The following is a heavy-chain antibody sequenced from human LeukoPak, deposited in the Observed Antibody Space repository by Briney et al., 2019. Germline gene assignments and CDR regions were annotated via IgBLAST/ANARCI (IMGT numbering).Heavy chain of an antibody. CDR1: GFNFMVHG. CDR2: ISNTGSTI. CDR3: ARDSALRI. J-gene: IGHJ4*02. Sequence: GGSLRLSYATSGFNFMVHGINWVRQAPGKELEWISYISNTGSTIYYADSVQGRFTISRDDGKTSVYLQMNSLRVEDTAVYYCARDSALRIWGQGTLVTVSS. V-gene: IGHV3-48*01. D-gene: IGHD6-13*01.